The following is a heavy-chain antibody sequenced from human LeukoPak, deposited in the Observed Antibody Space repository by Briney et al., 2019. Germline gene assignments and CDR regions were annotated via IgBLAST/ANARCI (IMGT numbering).Heavy chain of an antibody. J-gene: IGHJ4*02. D-gene: IGHD1-26*01. CDR3: AREGYSGTYYGFDY. CDR2: IYHSGST. Sequence: PSETLSLTCTVSGGSISSSSYYWGWIRQPPGKGLEWIGSIYHSGSTYYNPSLKSRVTISVDTSKNQFSLKLSSVTAADTAVYYCAREGYSGTYYGFDYWGQGTLAAVSS. V-gene: IGHV4-39*07. CDR1: GGSISSSSYY.